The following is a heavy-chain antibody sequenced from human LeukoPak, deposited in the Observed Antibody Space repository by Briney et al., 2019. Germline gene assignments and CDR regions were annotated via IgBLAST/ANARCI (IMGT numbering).Heavy chain of an antibody. J-gene: IGHJ4*02. D-gene: IGHD3-10*01. V-gene: IGHV4-34*01. CDR1: GGSFSGYY. Sequence: PSETLSLTCAVYGGSFSGYYWSWIRQPPGKGLEWIGAINHSGSTNYNPSLKSRVTISVDTSKNQFSLKLSSVTAADTAVYYCARGGVYYGEYFDYWGQGTLVTVSS. CDR3: ARGGVYYGEYFDY. CDR2: INHSGST.